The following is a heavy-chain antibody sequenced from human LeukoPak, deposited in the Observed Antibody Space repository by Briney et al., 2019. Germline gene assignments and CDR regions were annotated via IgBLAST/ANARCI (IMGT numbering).Heavy chain of an antibody. Sequence: AESLQISCNGSGYMSTSYWTGGRRHPAREGLEWRGIIYPGDSNTIYSPSCQGQVTISAVKSTSTANLQWSGMKASDTAMYYGARTGGNYYSIWGQGTMVTVSS. V-gene: IGHV5-51*01. CDR1: GYMSTSYW. D-gene: IGHD1-26*01. CDR3: ARTGGNYYSI. CDR2: IYPGDSNT. J-gene: IGHJ3*02.